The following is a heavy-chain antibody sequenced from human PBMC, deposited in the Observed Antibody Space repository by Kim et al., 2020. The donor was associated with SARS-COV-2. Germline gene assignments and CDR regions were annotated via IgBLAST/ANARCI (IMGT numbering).Heavy chain of an antibody. CDR2: IYSGGGK. J-gene: IGHJ4*02. CDR3: ATTGYSRDYFDH. Sequence: GGSLRLSCAASGFTVSTYYMSWVRQAPGKGLEWVSVIYSGGGKYYADSVRGRFTSSRDHSKNTLYLHMDSLRVEDTAVYFGATTGYSRDYFDHWGQGTLVIVSS. D-gene: IGHD2-15*01. CDR1: GFTVSTYY. V-gene: IGHV3-66*01.